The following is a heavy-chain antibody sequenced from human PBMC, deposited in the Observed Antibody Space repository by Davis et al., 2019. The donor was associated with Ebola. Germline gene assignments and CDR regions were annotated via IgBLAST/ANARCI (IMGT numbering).Heavy chain of an antibody. D-gene: IGHD6-6*01. V-gene: IGHV3-11*01. CDR1: GFTFSDYY. J-gene: IGHJ6*04. Sequence: GESLKISCAASGFTFSDYYMSWIRQAPGKGLEWVSYISSSGSTIYYADSVKGRFTISRDNAKNSLYLQMNSLRAEDTAVYYCARGARNYYYGMDVWGKGTTVTVSS. CDR3: ARGARNYYYGMDV. CDR2: ISSSGSTI.